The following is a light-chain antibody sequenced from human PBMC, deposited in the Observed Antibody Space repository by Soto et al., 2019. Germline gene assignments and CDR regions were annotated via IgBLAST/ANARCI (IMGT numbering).Light chain of an antibody. CDR1: QGIRSW. CDR2: GAT. V-gene: IGKV1-12*01. Sequence: DIQMTQSPSSVSASVGDRVTITCRASQGIRSWLAWYQQKPGKAPKVLIHGATSLQSGVPSRFSGSGSGTGFTLTISSLQPEDFETYFCQQSNSFPFTFGPGTKVDIK. J-gene: IGKJ3*01. CDR3: QQSNSFPFT.